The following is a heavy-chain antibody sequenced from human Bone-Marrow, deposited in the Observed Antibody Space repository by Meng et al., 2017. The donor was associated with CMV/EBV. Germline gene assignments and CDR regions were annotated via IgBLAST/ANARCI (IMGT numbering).Heavy chain of an antibody. J-gene: IGHJ6*02. D-gene: IGHD3-3*01. CDR1: GFTFSSYA. CDR2: ISYDGSNK. Sequence: GESLKISCAASGFTFSSYAMHWVRQAPGQGLEWVAVISYDGSNKYYADSLKGRFTISRDNAKNSLYLQMNSLRAEDTAVYYCARLIYYDFWSGYHYGMDVWGQGTTVTVSS. CDR3: ARLIYYDFWSGYHYGMDV. V-gene: IGHV3-30-3*01.